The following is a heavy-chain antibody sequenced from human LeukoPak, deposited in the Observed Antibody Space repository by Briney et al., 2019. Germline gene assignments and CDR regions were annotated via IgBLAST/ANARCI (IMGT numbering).Heavy chain of an antibody. D-gene: IGHD1-26*01. J-gene: IGHJ5*02. Sequence: ASVKVSCKVSGYTLTELSMHWVRQAPGKGLEWMGGFDPEDGETIYAQKFQGRVTMTEDTSTDTAYMELSSLRSEDTAVYYCATLDPSGSYYEWFDPWGQGTLVTVSS. CDR3: ATLDPSGSYYEWFDP. V-gene: IGHV1-24*01. CDR2: FDPEDGET. CDR1: GYTLTELS.